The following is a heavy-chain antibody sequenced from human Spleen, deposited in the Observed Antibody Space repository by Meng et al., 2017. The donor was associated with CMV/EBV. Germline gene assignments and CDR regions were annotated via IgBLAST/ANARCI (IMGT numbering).Heavy chain of an antibody. CDR1: GDTFTDYY. CDR3: TRDAHLTTVTPNWFDP. CDR2: INPNSGDT. D-gene: IGHD4-17*01. Sequence: QVQLLPSVAKLRKPGASVKVPCKASGDTFTDYYMHWVRQAPGQGLEWMGCINPNSGDTNYAQKFQGRVTMTRDTSISTAYMELSRLRSDDTAVYYCTRDAHLTTVTPNWFDPWGQGTLVTVSS. V-gene: IGHV1-2*02. J-gene: IGHJ5*02.